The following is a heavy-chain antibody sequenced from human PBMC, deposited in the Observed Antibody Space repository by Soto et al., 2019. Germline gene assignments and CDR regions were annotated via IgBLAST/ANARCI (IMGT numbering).Heavy chain of an antibody. CDR3: AREGYCSSGSCALYSHEYFGMDV. V-gene: IGHV1-18*01. J-gene: IGHJ6*02. CDR2: ISTYNGNT. Sequence: QVQLVQSGAEVKKPGASVKVSCKASGYTFDRYGISWVRQAPGQGLEWMGWISTYNGNTNYAQKLKGRVTMTTDTFTSKAYMELRSLTSDDTAVYYCAREGYCSSGSCALYSHEYFGMDVWGQGTTVTVSS. D-gene: IGHD2-15*01. CDR1: GYTFDRYG.